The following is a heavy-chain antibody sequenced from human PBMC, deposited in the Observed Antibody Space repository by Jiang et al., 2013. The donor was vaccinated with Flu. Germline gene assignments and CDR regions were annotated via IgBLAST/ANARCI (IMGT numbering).Heavy chain of an antibody. Sequence: SYYWSWIRQPPGKGLEWIGYIYYMGGTNYNPTLKSRVTISVDTSKNQFSLKLSSVTAADTAVYYCARRAAAGTGWFDPWGQGTLVTVSS. CDR1: SYY. CDR2: IYYMGGT. V-gene: IGHV4-59*01. CDR3: ARRAAAGTGWFDP. D-gene: IGHD6-13*01. J-gene: IGHJ5*02.